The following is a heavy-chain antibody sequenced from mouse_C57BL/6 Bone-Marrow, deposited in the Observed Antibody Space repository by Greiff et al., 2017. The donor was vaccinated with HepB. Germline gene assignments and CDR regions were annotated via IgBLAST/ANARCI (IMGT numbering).Heavy chain of an antibody. CDR1: GYTFTSYW. D-gene: IGHD2-4*01. CDR2: IDPSDSYT. V-gene: IGHV1-69*01. J-gene: IGHJ1*03. Sequence: QVQLQQPGAELVMPGASVKLSCKASGYTFTSYWMHWVKQRPGQGLEWIGEIDPSDSYTNYNQKFKDKSTLTVDKSSSTAYMQLSSLTSEDSAVYYGGRRGLRRYWYFDVRGTGTTVTVSS. CDR3: GRRGLRRYWYFDV.